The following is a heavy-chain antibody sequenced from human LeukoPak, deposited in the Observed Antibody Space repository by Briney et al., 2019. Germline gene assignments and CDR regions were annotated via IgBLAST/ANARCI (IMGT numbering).Heavy chain of an antibody. J-gene: IGHJ4*02. V-gene: IGHV3-23*01. CDR2: ISGSGESA. Sequence: GGSLRLSCAASGFTFSTYAMSWVRQAPGKGLEWVSGISGSGESAHYADSVKGRFTISRDNSKNTLYVQMNSLRVEDTAVYFCAKQTTGYYGSGVDYWGQGTLVAVSS. CDR3: AKQTTGYYGSGVDY. CDR1: GFTFSTYA. D-gene: IGHD3-10*01.